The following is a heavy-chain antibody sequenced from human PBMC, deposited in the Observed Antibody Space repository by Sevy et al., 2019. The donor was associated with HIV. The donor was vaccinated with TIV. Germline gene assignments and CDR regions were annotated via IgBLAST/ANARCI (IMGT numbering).Heavy chain of an antibody. Sequence: GGSLRLSCAASGFTPSTYGMHWVRQAPGKGLEWVAVIGYDGSNKYYADSVKGRLTISRDNSKNTLFLQMDSLRAEDTAVYYYARDPRRYGDYLLAYFDSWGQGTLVTVSS. D-gene: IGHD4-17*01. CDR2: IGYDGSNK. V-gene: IGHV3-33*01. CDR1: GFTPSTYG. J-gene: IGHJ4*02. CDR3: ARDPRRYGDYLLAYFDS.